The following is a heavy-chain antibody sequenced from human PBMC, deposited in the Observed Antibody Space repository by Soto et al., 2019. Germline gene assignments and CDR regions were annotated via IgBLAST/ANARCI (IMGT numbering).Heavy chain of an antibody. CDR3: ARVRSLYSSSWPYYFDY. J-gene: IGHJ4*02. CDR1: GYTFTSYG. D-gene: IGHD6-13*01. V-gene: IGHV1-18*01. CDR2: ISAYNGNT. Sequence: QVPLVQSGAEVKKPGASVKVSCKASGYTFTSYGISWVRQAPGQGLEWMGWISAYNGNTNYAQKLQGRVTMTTDTSTSTAYMELRSLRSDDTAVYYCARVRSLYSSSWPYYFDYWGQGTLVTVSS.